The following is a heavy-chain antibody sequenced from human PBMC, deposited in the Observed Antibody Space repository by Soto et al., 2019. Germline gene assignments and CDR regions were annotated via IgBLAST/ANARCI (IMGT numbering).Heavy chain of an antibody. Sequence: HPGGSLRLSCAASGFTFSSYGMHWVRQAPGKGLEWVAVISYDGSNKYYADSVKGRFTISRDNSKNTLYLQMNSLRAEDTAVYYCAKDLAVVVPAATALYYYYGMDVWGQGTTVTVSS. CDR2: ISYDGSNK. CDR1: GFTFSSYG. D-gene: IGHD2-2*01. V-gene: IGHV3-30*18. CDR3: AKDLAVVVPAATALYYYYGMDV. J-gene: IGHJ6*02.